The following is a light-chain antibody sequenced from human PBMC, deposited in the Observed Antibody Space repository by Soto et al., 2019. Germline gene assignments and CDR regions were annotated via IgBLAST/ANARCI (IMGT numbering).Light chain of an antibody. V-gene: IGLV2-8*01. J-gene: IGLJ2*01. CDR1: TSDVGGSNY. Sequence: QSALTQPPSASGSPGQSVTISCTGTTSDVGGSNYVSWYQQHPGKAPKLMIYEVSKRPSGVPDRFSGSKSGNTASLTVSGLQPEDEADYYCSSYAGSDNLVFGGGTKLTVL. CDR3: SSYAGSDNLV. CDR2: EVS.